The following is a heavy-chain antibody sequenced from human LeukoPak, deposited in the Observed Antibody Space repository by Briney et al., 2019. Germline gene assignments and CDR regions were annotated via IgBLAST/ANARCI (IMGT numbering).Heavy chain of an antibody. D-gene: IGHD2-21*02. Sequence: SETLSLTCAVYGGSFSGYYWSWIRQPPGKGLEWIGEINHSGSTNYNPSLKSRVTISVATSNSHFSLKLSSLTAADTAVYYCARLCGGDCYHFDYWGQGTLVTVSS. V-gene: IGHV4-34*01. CDR2: INHSGST. J-gene: IGHJ4*02. CDR3: ARLCGGDCYHFDY. CDR1: GGSFSGYY.